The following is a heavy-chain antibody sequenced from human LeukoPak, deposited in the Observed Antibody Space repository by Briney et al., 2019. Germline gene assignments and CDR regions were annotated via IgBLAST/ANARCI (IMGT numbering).Heavy chain of an antibody. CDR2: ISAYNGNT. D-gene: IGHD6-19*01. Sequence: ASVKVSCKASGYTFTIYGISWVRQAPGQGLEWMGWISAYNGNTNYAQKLQGRVTMTTDTPTSTAYMELRSLRSDDTAVYYCASGSSGWYNWFDPWGQGTLVTVSS. J-gene: IGHJ5*02. CDR1: GYTFTIYG. CDR3: ASGSSGWYNWFDP. V-gene: IGHV1-18*01.